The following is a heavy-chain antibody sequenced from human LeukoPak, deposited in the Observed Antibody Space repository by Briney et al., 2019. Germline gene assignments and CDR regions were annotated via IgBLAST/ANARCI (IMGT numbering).Heavy chain of an antibody. V-gene: IGHV3-48*01. J-gene: IGHJ4*02. Sequence: GGSLRLSCAASGFTFSSYSMNWVRQAPGKGLEWVSYISSSSSTIYYADSVKGRFTISRDNSKNTLYLQMNSLRAEDTAVYYCAQGRSSPNYYDSSGYYDYWGQGTLVTVSS. CDR1: GFTFSSYS. CDR2: ISSSSSTI. D-gene: IGHD3-22*01. CDR3: AQGRSSPNYYDSSGYYDY.